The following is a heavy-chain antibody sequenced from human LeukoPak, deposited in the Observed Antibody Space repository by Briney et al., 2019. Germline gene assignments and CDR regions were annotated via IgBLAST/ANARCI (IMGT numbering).Heavy chain of an antibody. CDR1: GGSISSRSHC. CDR2: MFYSGST. CDR3: AVAWFRYYDSSGLHAFDF. J-gene: IGHJ3*01. V-gene: IGHV4-39*01. Sequence: SETLSLTCTVSGGSISSRSHCWGWIRQPPGKGLEWIGTMFYSGSTYYNPSLKSRVAISVDTSENQFSLELNSVTAADTAVYYCAVAWFRYYDSSGLHAFDFWGRGTMVTVSS. D-gene: IGHD3-22*01.